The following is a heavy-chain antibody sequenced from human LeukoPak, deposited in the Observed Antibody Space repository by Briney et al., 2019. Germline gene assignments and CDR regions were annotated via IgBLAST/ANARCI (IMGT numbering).Heavy chain of an antibody. CDR3: VRDFSGESGYGGY. CDR1: GFTFSHYT. CDR2: INPAGTST. D-gene: IGHD5-12*01. Sequence: GGSLTLSCAASGFTFSHYTMNWVRQTPGKGLEWISSINPAGTSTYYADSVKGRFTIYRDAAKNSLYLQMNSLRVEDTALYYYVRDFSGESGYGGYWGPGTLVTVSS. V-gene: IGHV3-21*01. J-gene: IGHJ4*02.